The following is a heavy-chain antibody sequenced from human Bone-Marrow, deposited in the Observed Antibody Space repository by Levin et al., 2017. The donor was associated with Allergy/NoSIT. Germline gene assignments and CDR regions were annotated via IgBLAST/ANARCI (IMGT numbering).Heavy chain of an antibody. CDR1: GYTLSHYD. V-gene: IGHV1-8*01. D-gene: IGHD3-10*01. Sequence: GGSLRLSCKASGYTLSHYDINWVRQAPGQGLEWLGWMNPYSGNTGYAQRFQGRVTMTGDTSISTAYMELSGLTSEDTAMYYCARGATLVRGFSEAPGMDVWGQGTTVTVSS. J-gene: IGHJ6*02. CDR3: ARGATLVRGFSEAPGMDV. CDR2: MNPYSGNT.